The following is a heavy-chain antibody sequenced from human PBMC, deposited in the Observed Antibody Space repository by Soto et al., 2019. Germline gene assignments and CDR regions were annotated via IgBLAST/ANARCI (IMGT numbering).Heavy chain of an antibody. CDR3: ATRMTTAPS. Sequence: EVRLVQSGGGLVQPGGSLRLSCAASLFIVSDNYMSWVRQAPGKGLEWVSLIYSGGGTDYAESVKGRFTISRDNSKNTLYLQMNSRKAEDTGIYYCATRMTTAPSWGQGTVVTVSS. CDR2: IYSGGGT. J-gene: IGHJ5*02. V-gene: IGHV3-66*01. D-gene: IGHD4-17*01. CDR1: LFIVSDNY.